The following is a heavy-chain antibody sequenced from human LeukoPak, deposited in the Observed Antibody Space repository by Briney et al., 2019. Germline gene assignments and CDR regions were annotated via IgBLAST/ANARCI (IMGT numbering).Heavy chain of an antibody. CDR3: ARVYNYGFDY. V-gene: IGHV3-53*01. Sequence: GGSLRLSCAAPEFIVSSSHISWVRQAPGKGLEWVSVIYTGGNTYYADSVKGPFTVSRDNSKNTLYLQMNSLRAEDTAVYYCARVYNYGFDYWGPGTLVTVSS. CDR1: EFIVSSSH. J-gene: IGHJ4*02. D-gene: IGHD5-18*01. CDR2: IYTGGNT.